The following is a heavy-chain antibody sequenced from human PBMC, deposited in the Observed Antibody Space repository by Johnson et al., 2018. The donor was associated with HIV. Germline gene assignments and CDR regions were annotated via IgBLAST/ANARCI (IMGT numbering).Heavy chain of an antibody. J-gene: IGHJ3*01. CDR3: AREGRDLVTRGSFDV. Sequence: VQLVESGGGLVQPGGSLRLSCAASGITVGTNYMSWVRQAPGKGLEWVSVIFSVGDVYYADSVKGRFTISRDNSKNMAYLQMNSLRPEDTAVYYCAREGRDLVTRGSFDVWGQGTVVTVYS. CDR1: GITVGTNY. D-gene: IGHD3-9*01. V-gene: IGHV3-66*02. CDR2: IFSVGDV.